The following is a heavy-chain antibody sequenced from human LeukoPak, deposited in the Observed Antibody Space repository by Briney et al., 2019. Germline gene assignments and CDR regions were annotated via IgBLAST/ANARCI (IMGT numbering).Heavy chain of an antibody. D-gene: IGHD6-19*01. V-gene: IGHV6-1*01. J-gene: IGHJ4*02. CDR3: ASSTKQWLVYFDY. CDR1: GDRVSSNSTA. CDR2: TYYRSKWYN. Sequence: SQTLSLTCAISGDRVSSNSTAWNWIRQSPSRGLEWLGRTYYRSKWYNDYAVSVKSRITINPDTSKNQFSLKLSSVTAADTAVYYCASSTKQWLVYFDYWGQVTLVTVSS.